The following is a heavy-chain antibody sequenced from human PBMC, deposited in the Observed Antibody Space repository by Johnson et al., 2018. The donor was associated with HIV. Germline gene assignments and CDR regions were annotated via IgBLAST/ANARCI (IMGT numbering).Heavy chain of an antibody. Sequence: QVQLVESGGGVVQPGGSLRLSCAASGFTFSSYGMHWVRQAPGKGLEWVAVLWYDGSNKYYADSVKGRFTISRDNSKNTLYLQMNSLRAEDTAVYYCAKDLGTGDDAFDIWGQGTMVTVSS. CDR2: LWYDGSNK. J-gene: IGHJ3*02. CDR1: GFTFSSYG. V-gene: IGHV3-33*06. CDR3: AKDLGTGDDAFDI. D-gene: IGHD7-27*01.